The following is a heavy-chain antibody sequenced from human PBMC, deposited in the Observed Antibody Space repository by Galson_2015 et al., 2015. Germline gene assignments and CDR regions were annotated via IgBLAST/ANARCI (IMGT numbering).Heavy chain of an antibody. V-gene: IGHV6-1*01. J-gene: IGHJ4*02. CDR2: TYYRSKWYN. CDR3: ARDLPNLQTGDWYYFDY. CDR1: GDSVSSNSAA. D-gene: IGHD7-27*01. Sequence: CAISGDSVSSNSAAWNWIRQSPSRGLEWLGRTYYRSKWYNDYAVSVKSRITINPDTSKNQFSLQLNSVTPEDTAAYYCARDLPNLQTGDWYYFDYWGQGTLVTVSS.